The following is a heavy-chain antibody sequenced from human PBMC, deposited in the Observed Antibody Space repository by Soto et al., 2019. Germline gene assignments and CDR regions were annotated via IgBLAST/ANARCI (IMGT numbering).Heavy chain of an antibody. CDR3: ARQGGDGVDY. Sequence: QVQLQESGPGLVKPSQTLSLTCTVSGGSISSGAYYWSWIRQHPVKGLEWIGHIYYSGSTYFNPSLKSRVTISVDTSKNQFSLKLSSVTAADTAVYYCARQGGDGVDYWGQGTLVTVSS. CDR2: IYYSGST. V-gene: IGHV4-31*03. CDR1: GGSISSGAYY. D-gene: IGHD3-16*01. J-gene: IGHJ4*02.